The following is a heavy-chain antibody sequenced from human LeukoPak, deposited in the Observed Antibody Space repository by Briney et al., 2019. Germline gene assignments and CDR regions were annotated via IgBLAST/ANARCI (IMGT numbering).Heavy chain of an antibody. V-gene: IGHV3-11*01. CDR3: ARGPRILAAGSYYFDY. J-gene: IGHJ4*02. Sequence: GGSLRLSCAVSGFSFKDYYFSWIRQAPGKGLEWVSFINVNGGAMYYADFVKGRFTISRDNAKSSLYLEMNSLRVEDTAVCYCARGPRILAAGSYYFDYWGQGSLVTVSS. CDR2: INVNGGAM. CDR1: GFSFKDYY. D-gene: IGHD6-13*01.